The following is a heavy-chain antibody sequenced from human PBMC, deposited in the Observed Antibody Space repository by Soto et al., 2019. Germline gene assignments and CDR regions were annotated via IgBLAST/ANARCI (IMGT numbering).Heavy chain of an antibody. CDR1: GFTFSSYS. V-gene: IGHV3-21*01. CDR3: ARDLGGTVVPAANGIDY. D-gene: IGHD2-2*01. CDR2: ISSSSSYI. J-gene: IGHJ4*02. Sequence: GGSLRLSCAASGFTFSSYSMNWVRQAPGKGLEWVSSISSSSSYIYYADSVKGRFTISRDNAKNSLYLQMNSLRAEDTAVYYCARDLGGTVVPAANGIDYWGQGTLVTVSS.